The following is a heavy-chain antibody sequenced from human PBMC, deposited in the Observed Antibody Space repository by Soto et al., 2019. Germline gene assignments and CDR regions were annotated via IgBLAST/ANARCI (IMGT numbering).Heavy chain of an antibody. Sequence: QVQLVQSGAEVKKPGSSVKVSCKASGGTFSSYAISWVRQAPGQGLEWMGGIIPIFGTANYAQKFQGRVTITADESTSTAYMELRSLRSEDTAVYYCARDRETGTTGDYYYYGMDVWGQGTTVTVSS. CDR2: IIPIFGTA. CDR1: GGTFSSYA. D-gene: IGHD1-7*01. J-gene: IGHJ6*02. V-gene: IGHV1-69*01. CDR3: ARDRETGTTGDYYYYGMDV.